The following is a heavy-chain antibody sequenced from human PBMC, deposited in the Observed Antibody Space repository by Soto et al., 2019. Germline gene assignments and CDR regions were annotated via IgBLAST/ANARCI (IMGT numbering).Heavy chain of an antibody. CDR3: ARDWSIYCSSTSCRHYYYGMDV. Sequence: SETLSLTCAVYGGSFSGYYWSWIRQPPGKGLEWIGEINHSGSTNYNPSLKSRVTISVDTSKNQFSLKLSSVTAADTAVYYCARDWSIYCSSTSCRHYYYGMDVWGQGTTVTVSS. J-gene: IGHJ6*02. CDR2: INHSGST. D-gene: IGHD2-2*01. CDR1: GGSFSGYY. V-gene: IGHV4-34*01.